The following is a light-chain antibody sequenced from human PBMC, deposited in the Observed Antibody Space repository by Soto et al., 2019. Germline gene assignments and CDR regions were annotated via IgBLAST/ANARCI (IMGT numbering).Light chain of an antibody. Sequence: DIQLTQSPSFLSASVGDRVTITCRASQGISSYLAWYQQKPGKAPNLLIYVASTLQSGVPSRFSGSVSGTEFTITIISLQPEDFATYYCQQDNNYPLTFGGGTKVEIK. J-gene: IGKJ4*01. CDR1: QGISSY. CDR2: VAS. V-gene: IGKV1-9*01. CDR3: QQDNNYPLT.